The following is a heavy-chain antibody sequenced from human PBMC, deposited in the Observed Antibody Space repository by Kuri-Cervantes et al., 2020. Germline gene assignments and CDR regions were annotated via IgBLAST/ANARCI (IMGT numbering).Heavy chain of an antibody. Sequence: GESLKISCAASGFTFSDYYMTWIRQAPGKGLEWVSSISNPSSYIYYADSVKGRFTISRDNAKNSLYLQMNSLRAEDTAVYYCAKDDPRDWFDPWGQGTLVTVSS. CDR2: ISNPSSYI. J-gene: IGHJ5*02. CDR1: GFTFSDYY. CDR3: AKDDPRDWFDP. V-gene: IGHV3-11*05.